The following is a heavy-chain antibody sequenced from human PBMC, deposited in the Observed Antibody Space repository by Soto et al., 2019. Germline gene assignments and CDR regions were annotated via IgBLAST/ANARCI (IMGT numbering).Heavy chain of an antibody. CDR1: GGTFSSYT. V-gene: IGHV1-69*01. CDR3: AAGPEYSSSSASGWFDP. Sequence: QVQLVQSGAEVKKPGSSVKVSCKASGGTFSSYTISWVRQAPGQGLEWMGGIIPIFGTANYAQKFQGRVTVTADESTSTAYMELSSLRSEDTAVYYCAAGPEYSSSSASGWFDPWGQGTLVTVSS. CDR2: IIPIFGTA. J-gene: IGHJ5*02. D-gene: IGHD6-6*01.